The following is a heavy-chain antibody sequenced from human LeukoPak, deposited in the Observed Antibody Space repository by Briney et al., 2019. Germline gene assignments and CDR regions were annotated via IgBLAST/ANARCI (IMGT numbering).Heavy chain of an antibody. CDR1: GGSLSGDN. D-gene: IGHD5-12*01. Sequence: SETLSLTCAVYGGSLSGDNWSWIRQTPGKGLEGIGEVNQSGSTNKNPSLKSRLAISVDTYQNQFPLNLRSVAAADTAVYYCPRRIGYSGYDLRIDPWGQGILVTVSS. J-gene: IGHJ5*02. V-gene: IGHV4-34*01. CDR2: VNQSGST. CDR3: PRRIGYSGYDLRIDP.